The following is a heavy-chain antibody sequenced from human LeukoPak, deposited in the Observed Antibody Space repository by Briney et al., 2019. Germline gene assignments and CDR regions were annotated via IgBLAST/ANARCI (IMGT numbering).Heavy chain of an antibody. V-gene: IGHV1-24*01. CDR3: ATGYSYGHHNYYFDY. CDR2: FDPEDGET. J-gene: IGHJ4*02. Sequence: ASVKVSCKVSGYTLTELSMHWVRQAPGKGLEWMGGFDPEDGETIYAQKFQGRVTMTEDTSTDTAYMELSSLRSEDTAVYYCATGYSYGHHNYYFDYWGQGTQVTVSS. CDR1: GYTLTELS. D-gene: IGHD5-18*01.